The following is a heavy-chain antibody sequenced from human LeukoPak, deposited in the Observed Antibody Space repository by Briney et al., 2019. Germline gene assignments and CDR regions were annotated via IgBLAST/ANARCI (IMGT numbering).Heavy chain of an antibody. J-gene: IGHJ4*02. V-gene: IGHV3-23*01. D-gene: IGHD6-13*01. Sequence: GGSLRLSCAVSGLTFSDYSMTWVRQAPGKGLFWVSGISAGGGSTYYADSVKGRFTISRDNSRNTLYLQMDGLRAEDTAVYYCAKDAAGPEYWGQGTLVTVSS. CDR3: AKDAAGPEY. CDR2: ISAGGGST. CDR1: GLTFSDYS.